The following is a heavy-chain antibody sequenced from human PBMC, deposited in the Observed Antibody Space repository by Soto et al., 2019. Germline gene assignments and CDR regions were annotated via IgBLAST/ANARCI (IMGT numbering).Heavy chain of an antibody. CDR1: GYAFTTYG. Sequence: QVHLVQSGAEVKKPGASVKVSCKGSGYAFTTYGITWVRQAPGQGLEWMGWISAHNGNTNYAQKLQGIVTVTRDTSTSTAYTVQRRLRSDDTAVYYCARVRYGDYWGQGALVTVSS. CDR3: ARVRYGDY. J-gene: IGHJ4*02. V-gene: IGHV1-18*01. CDR2: ISAHNGNT. D-gene: IGHD1-1*01.